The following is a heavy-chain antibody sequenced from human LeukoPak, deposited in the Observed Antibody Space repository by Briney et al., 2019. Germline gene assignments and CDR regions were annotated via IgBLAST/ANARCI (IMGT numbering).Heavy chain of an antibody. Sequence: KPSETLSLTCAVYGGSFSGYYWSWIRQPPGKGLEWIGEVNHSGSTTYNPSLKSRVTISVDTSKNQFSLKLSSVTAADTAVYYCASSGWYRGYWGQGTLVTVSS. CDR1: GGSFSGYY. D-gene: IGHD6-19*01. J-gene: IGHJ4*02. V-gene: IGHV4-34*01. CDR3: ASSGWYRGY. CDR2: VNHSGST.